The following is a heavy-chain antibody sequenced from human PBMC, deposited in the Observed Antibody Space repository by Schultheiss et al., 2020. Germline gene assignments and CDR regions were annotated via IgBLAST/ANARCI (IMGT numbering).Heavy chain of an antibody. Sequence: GGSLRLSCAASGFTVSSNYMSWVRQAPGKGLEWVSVIYSGGSTYYADSVKGRFTMSRDNSKNTLYLQMNSLRAEDTAVYYCARDGRYCSGGSCYSFFDYWGQGTLVTVSS. J-gene: IGHJ4*02. CDR2: IYSGGST. CDR1: GFTVSSNY. V-gene: IGHV3-53*01. CDR3: ARDGRYCSGGSCYSFFDY. D-gene: IGHD2-15*01.